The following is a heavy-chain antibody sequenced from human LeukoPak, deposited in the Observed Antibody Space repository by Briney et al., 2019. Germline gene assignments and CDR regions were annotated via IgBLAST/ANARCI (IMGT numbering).Heavy chain of an antibody. CDR3: AKGGSYRSQPYFDY. V-gene: IGHV3-23*01. CDR1: GFTFSSNA. D-gene: IGHD3-16*02. J-gene: IGHJ4*02. Sequence: GGSLRLSCEASGFTFSSNAMSWVRQAPGKGLEWVSALSGGGDSTYYADSVKGRFTISRDNSKNTLYLQMNSLRAEDTAVYYCAKGGSYRSQPYFDYWGQGTPVTVSS. CDR2: LSGGGDST.